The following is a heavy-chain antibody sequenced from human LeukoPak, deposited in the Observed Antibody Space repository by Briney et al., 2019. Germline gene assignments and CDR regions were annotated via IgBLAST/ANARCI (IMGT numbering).Heavy chain of an antibody. Sequence: PSETLSLTCTVSGGSISNSPYYWVWIRQPPGKGLEWIGSIYHRGNTYYNPSLTSRVIISVDTTKNQFSVKLRSVTAADTAAYYCARVWEPKGTGTYYFDYWGQGALVTVSS. V-gene: IGHV4-39*01. CDR2: IYHRGNT. D-gene: IGHD1-26*01. CDR3: ARVWEPKGTGTYYFDY. CDR1: GGSISNSPYY. J-gene: IGHJ4*02.